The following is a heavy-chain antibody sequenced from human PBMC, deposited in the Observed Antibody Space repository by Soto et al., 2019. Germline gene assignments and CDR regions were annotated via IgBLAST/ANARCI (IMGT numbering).Heavy chain of an antibody. D-gene: IGHD1-26*01. Sequence: QLQLQESGSGLVKPSQTLSLTCAVSGGSISSGGYSWSWIRQPPGKGLVCIGYIYHSGSTYYNPSLQSRVTISVDRSKNQFSLKLSSVTAADTAMYYCASRPSGSGFVPWGQGALVTVSS. J-gene: IGHJ5*02. V-gene: IGHV4-30-2*01. CDR1: GGSISSGGYS. CDR3: ASRPSGSGFVP. CDR2: IYHSGST.